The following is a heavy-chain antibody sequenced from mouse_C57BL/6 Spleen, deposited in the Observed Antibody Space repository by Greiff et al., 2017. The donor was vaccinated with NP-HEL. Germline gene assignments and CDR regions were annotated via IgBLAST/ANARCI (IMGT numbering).Heavy chain of an antibody. D-gene: IGHD4-1*01. CDR2: INPGSGGT. CDR1: GYAFTNYL. Sequence: VQLKESGAELVRPGTSVKVSCKASGYAFTNYLIEWVKQRPGQGLEWIGVINPGSGGTNYNEKFKGQATLTADKSSSTAYMQLSSLTSEDSAVYFCARRLSNWGGYFDGWGTGITVTVSS. V-gene: IGHV1-54*01. J-gene: IGHJ1*03. CDR3: ARRLSNWGGYFDG.